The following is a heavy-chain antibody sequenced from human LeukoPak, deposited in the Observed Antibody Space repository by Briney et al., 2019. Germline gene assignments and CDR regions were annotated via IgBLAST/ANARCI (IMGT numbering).Heavy chain of an antibody. J-gene: IGHJ4*02. CDR1: GFTFSSYW. CDR2: INSDGSST. D-gene: IGHD4-23*01. V-gene: IGHV3-74*01. Sequence: GGSLRLSCAASGFTFSSYWMHWVRQAPGKGLVWVSRINSDGSSTRYADSVKGRFTISRDNAKNTLYLQMNSLRAEDTAVYYCARGPVYSGNSCFDYWGQGTLVTVSS. CDR3: ARGPVYSGNSCFDY.